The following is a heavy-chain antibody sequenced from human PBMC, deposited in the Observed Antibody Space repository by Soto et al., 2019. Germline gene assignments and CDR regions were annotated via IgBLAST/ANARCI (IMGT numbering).Heavy chain of an antibody. CDR3: ATHGSGSYPR. CDR2: IYYSGST. CDR1: VGSISSYY. Sequence: QVQLQESGPGLVKPSETLSLTCTVSVGSISSYYWSWIRQPPWKGLEWIGYIYYSGSTNYNPSLKSRVTISVDTSKNQFSLKLSSVTAADTAVYYCATHGSGSYPRWGQGTLVTVSS. D-gene: IGHD1-26*01. J-gene: IGHJ4*02. V-gene: IGHV4-59*01.